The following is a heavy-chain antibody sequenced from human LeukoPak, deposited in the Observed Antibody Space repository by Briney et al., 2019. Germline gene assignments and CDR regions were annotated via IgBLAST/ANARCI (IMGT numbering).Heavy chain of an antibody. D-gene: IGHD3-22*01. CDR2: IYSNGIT. CDR3: ARRAYYDSSGYHPTSGYFDL. Sequence: SETLSLTCTVSGGSIFSYYWNWIRQTPGKGLEWLGYIYSNGITNYSTSLRSRGTISIATSKNQISLRLTSVTAADTAIYYCARRAYYDSSGYHPTSGYFDLWGRGTLVTVSS. J-gene: IGHJ2*01. V-gene: IGHV4-4*08. CDR1: GGSIFSYY.